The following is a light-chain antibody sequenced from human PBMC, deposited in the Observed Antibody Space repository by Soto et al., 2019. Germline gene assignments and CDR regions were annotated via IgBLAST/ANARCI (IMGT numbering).Light chain of an antibody. CDR1: SSDVGGYNY. J-gene: IGLJ1*01. CDR2: EVS. CDR3: SSYAGSNNFYV. Sequence: QSALTQPASVSGSPGQSITISCTGTSSDVGGYNYVSWYQHHPGKAPELMIFEVSNRPSGVSHRFSGSKSGNTASLTISGLQTEDEGDYYCSSYAGSNNFYVFGTGTKLTVL. V-gene: IGLV2-14*01.